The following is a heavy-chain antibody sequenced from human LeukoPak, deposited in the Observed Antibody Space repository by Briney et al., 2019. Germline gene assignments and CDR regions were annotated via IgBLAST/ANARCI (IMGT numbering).Heavy chain of an antibody. CDR1: GGSINTGDYY. CDR3: ARENIVSTRDFDY. J-gene: IGHJ4*02. V-gene: IGHV4-39*07. CDR2: LFYTGNT. Sequence: SETLSLTCTDSGGSINTGDYYWTWIRPPPGKGLEWIDSLFYTGNTYYNPSLKTRVTISIDTSKNQFSLKLTSVTAADSAVYYCARENIVSTRDFDYWGEGTLVTVSS. D-gene: IGHD5/OR15-5a*01.